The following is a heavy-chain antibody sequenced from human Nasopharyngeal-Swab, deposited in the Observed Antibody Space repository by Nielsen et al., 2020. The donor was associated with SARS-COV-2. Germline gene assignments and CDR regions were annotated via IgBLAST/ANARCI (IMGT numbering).Heavy chain of an antibody. CDR1: GGSISTYY. J-gene: IGHJ4*02. V-gene: IGHV4-59*01. Sequence: SETLSLTCTVFGGSISTYYWSWIRQPPGKGLEWIEYINSSGTTNYNPSLKSRVTISVDTSKNQFSLKLSSVTAAETAVSYCARDHSYYDSNGYYFDYLVLGTLVTVSS. D-gene: IGHD3-22*01. CDR2: INSSGTT. CDR3: ARDHSYYDSNGYYFDY.